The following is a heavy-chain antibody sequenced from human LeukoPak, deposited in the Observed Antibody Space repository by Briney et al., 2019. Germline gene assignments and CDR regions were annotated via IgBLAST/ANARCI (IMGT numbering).Heavy chain of an antibody. J-gene: IGHJ4*02. V-gene: IGHV4-59*01. CDR3: ARARVAVAGYYFDY. Sequence: PSETLSLTCTVSGGSISSYYWSWIRQPPGKGLEWIGYIYYSGSTNYSPSLKSRVTISVDTSKNQFSLKLSSVTAADTAVYYCARARVAVAGYYFDYWGQGTLVTVSS. CDR1: GGSISSYY. D-gene: IGHD6-19*01. CDR2: IYYSGST.